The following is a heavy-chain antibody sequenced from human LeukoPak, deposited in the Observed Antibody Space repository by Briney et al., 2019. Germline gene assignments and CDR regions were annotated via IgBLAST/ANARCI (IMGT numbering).Heavy chain of an antibody. Sequence: PGGSLRLSCAASGFTFSSYGMHWVRQAPGKGLEWVAVIWYDGSNKYYADSVKGRFTISRDNSKNTLYLQMNSLRAEDTAVYYCAKDNIAAVSPPVYGMDVWGQGTTVTVSS. V-gene: IGHV3-30*02. CDR1: GFTFSSYG. CDR2: IWYDGSNK. J-gene: IGHJ6*02. D-gene: IGHD6-13*01. CDR3: AKDNIAAVSPPVYGMDV.